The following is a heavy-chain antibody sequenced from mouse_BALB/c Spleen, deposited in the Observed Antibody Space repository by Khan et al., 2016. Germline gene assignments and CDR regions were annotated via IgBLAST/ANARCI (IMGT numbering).Heavy chain of an antibody. CDR2: INTYSGET. J-gene: IGHJ4*01. D-gene: IGHD2-14*01. V-gene: IGHV9-3-1*01. CDR1: GYTFTNYG. CDR3: ARSYRSRPGAKDY. Sequence: QFQLVQSGPELKKPGETVKISCKASGYTFTNYGMNWVKQAPGKGLKWMGWINTYSGETTYADDFKGRFAFSLETSASTDYLQINNLKNEDTATYCCARSYRSRPGAKDYWCQGTSVTVSS.